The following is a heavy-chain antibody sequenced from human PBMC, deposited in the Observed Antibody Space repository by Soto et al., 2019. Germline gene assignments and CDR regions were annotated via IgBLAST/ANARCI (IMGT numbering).Heavy chain of an antibody. CDR1: GGSISSGGYF. V-gene: IGHV4-31*03. Sequence: QVQLQESGPGLVKPSQTLSLTCTVSGGSISSGGYFWNWIRQHPGKGLEWIGYIYYSGGTYYNPSLKGRFIISGDTSKNQFSLKVRSVTAADTAVYYCAGEPSIWGQGTLVTVSS. J-gene: IGHJ4*02. CDR2: IYYSGGT. CDR3: AGEPSI.